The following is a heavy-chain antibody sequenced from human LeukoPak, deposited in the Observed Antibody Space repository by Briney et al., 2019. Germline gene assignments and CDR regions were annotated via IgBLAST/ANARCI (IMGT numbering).Heavy chain of an antibody. V-gene: IGHV1-46*01. D-gene: IGHD3-10*01. CDR1: GYTFSTYY. CDR2: IHPTDGST. CDR3: ARANGGGLDY. J-gene: IGHJ4*02. Sequence: EASVKVSCKTSGYTFSTYYMHWVRQAPGQGLEWLGIIHPTDGSTSYTQKIQGRVTMTRDTATGTVYSELSSLRSEDTAVYWCARANGGGLDYWGQGTLITVSS.